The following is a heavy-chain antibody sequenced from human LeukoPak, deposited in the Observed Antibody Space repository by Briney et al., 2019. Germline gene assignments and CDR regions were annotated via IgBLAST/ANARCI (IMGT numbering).Heavy chain of an antibody. Sequence: GGSLRLSCAASGFTFSSYAMSWVRQAPGKGLEWVSAISGSGGSTYYADSVKGRFTISRDNSKNTLYLQMNSLRVEDTAVYYCAKAPIYDSSGTSFDYWGQGTLVTVSS. J-gene: IGHJ4*02. CDR3: AKAPIYDSSGTSFDY. V-gene: IGHV3-23*01. CDR2: ISGSGGST. D-gene: IGHD3-22*01. CDR1: GFTFSSYA.